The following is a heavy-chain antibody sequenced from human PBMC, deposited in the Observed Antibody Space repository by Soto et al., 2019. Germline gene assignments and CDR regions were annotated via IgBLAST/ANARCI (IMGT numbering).Heavy chain of an antibody. V-gene: IGHV4-34*01. J-gene: IGHJ6*03. Sequence: SETLSLTCAVYGGSFSGYYWSWIRQPPGKGLEWIGEINHSGSTNYNPSLKSRVIISVDTSKNQFSLKLSSVTAADTAVYYCAVVPAAHRYYYYYMDVWGKGTTVTVSS. CDR1: GGSFSGYY. CDR2: INHSGST. D-gene: IGHD2-2*01. CDR3: AVVPAAHRYYYYYMDV.